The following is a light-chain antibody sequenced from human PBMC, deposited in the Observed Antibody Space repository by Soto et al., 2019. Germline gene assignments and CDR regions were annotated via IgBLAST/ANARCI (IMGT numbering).Light chain of an antibody. V-gene: IGKV3-15*01. Sequence: DKLMTQSPATLSVSPGERVTLSCRASQILSSNLAWYQQKPGQAPRLLIYATSTRATGIPARFSGSGSGTEFTLTISSLQSEDFAVYYCQQYNNWPLTFGGGTKVDIK. CDR1: QILSSN. J-gene: IGKJ4*01. CDR2: ATS. CDR3: QQYNNWPLT.